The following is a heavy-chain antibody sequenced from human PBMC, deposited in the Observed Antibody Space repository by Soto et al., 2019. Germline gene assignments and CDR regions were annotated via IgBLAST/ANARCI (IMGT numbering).Heavy chain of an antibody. CDR3: AKDWPGTSSVTSDY. Sequence: GGSLRLSCAASGFDFSTYAMSWVRQAPGKGLEWVSCIINSGDTTYYADSVKGRFTISRDNSRNTLYLHMNSLRADDTAMYYCAKDWPGTSSVTSDYWGQGTLVTVSS. CDR2: IINSGDTT. J-gene: IGHJ4*02. V-gene: IGHV3-23*01. D-gene: IGHD4-17*01. CDR1: GFDFSTYA.